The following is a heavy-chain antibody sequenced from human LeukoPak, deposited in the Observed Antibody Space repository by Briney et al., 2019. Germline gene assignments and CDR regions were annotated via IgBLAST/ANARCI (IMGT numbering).Heavy chain of an antibody. CDR3: ARARLVRGWFDS. D-gene: IGHD2-2*01. CDR1: GYTFTSYG. Sequence: ASVKVSCKASGYTFTSYGINWVRQAPGQGLEWMGWISAYNGNTNYAPKYQGRVTMTTDTSTSTAYMEVRSLRSDDTAVYYCARARLVRGWFDSWGQGTLVTVSS. J-gene: IGHJ5*01. V-gene: IGHV1-18*04. CDR2: ISAYNGNT.